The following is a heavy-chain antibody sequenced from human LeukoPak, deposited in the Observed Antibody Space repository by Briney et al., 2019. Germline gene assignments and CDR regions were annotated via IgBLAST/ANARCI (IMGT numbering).Heavy chain of an antibody. Sequence: SETLSLTCAVYGGSFSGYYWSWIRQPPGKGLEWIGEINHSGSTNYNPSLKSRVTISVDTSKNQFSLKLSSVTAADTAVYYCARGDNSGWYPASSYSFDYWGQGTLVTVSS. CDR3: ARGDNSGWYPASSYSFDY. D-gene: IGHD6-19*01. CDR2: INHSGST. CDR1: GGSFSGYY. J-gene: IGHJ4*02. V-gene: IGHV4-34*01.